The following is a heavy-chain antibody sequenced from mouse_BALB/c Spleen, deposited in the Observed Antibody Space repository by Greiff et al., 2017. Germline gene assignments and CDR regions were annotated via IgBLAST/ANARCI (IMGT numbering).Heavy chain of an antibody. V-gene: IGHV1-15*01. D-gene: IGHD1-1*01. CDR2: IDPETGGT. J-gene: IGHJ3*01. CDR1: GYTFTDYE. Sequence: VQGVESGAELVRPGASVTLSCKASGYTFTDYEMHWVKQTPVHGLEWIGAIDPETGGTAYNQKFKGKATLTADKSSSTAYMELRSLTSEDSAVYYCTRRTTEFFAYWGQGTLVTVSA. CDR3: TRRTTEFFAY.